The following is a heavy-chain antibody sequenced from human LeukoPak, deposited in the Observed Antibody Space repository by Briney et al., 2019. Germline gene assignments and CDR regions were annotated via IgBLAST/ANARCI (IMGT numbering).Heavy chain of an antibody. CDR1: GYSISSGCY. CDR2: IYHSGST. Sequence: SETLSLTCTVSGYSISSGCYWGWIRQPPGKGLEWIGSIYHSGSTYYNPSLKSRVTISVDTSKSQFSLKLSSVTAADTAVYYCARVSLSYYGSGSYWNYWGQGTLVTVSS. V-gene: IGHV4-38-2*02. J-gene: IGHJ4*02. D-gene: IGHD3-10*01. CDR3: ARVSLSYYGSGSYWNY.